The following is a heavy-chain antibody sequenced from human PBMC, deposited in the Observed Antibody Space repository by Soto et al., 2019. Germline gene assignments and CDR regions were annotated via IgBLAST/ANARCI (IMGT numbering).Heavy chain of an antibody. CDR2: ISAYNGNT. J-gene: IGHJ5*02. Sequence: QVQLVQCGAEVKKPGASVKVSCKASGYTFTSYGISWVRQAPGQGLEWMGWISAYNGNTNYVQKLQGRVTMTTDTSTSTAYMELRSLRSDDTAVYYCARALLSVGHVGWFDPWGQGTLVTVSS. CDR3: ARALLSVGHVGWFDP. D-gene: IGHD2-15*01. V-gene: IGHV1-18*04. CDR1: GYTFTSYG.